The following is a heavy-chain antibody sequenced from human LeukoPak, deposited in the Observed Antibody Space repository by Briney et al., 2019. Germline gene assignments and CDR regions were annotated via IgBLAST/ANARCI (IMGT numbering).Heavy chain of an antibody. CDR2: ISGSSGYT. Sequence: GGSLRLSCAASGFTFSDYYMSWVRQAPGKGLEWVSYISGSSGYTKYADSVKGRFTISRDNAKNSLYLQVNSLRAEDTAVYYCARGTGTTAYFDYWGQGTPVTASS. V-gene: IGHV3-11*06. CDR3: ARGTGTTAYFDY. J-gene: IGHJ4*02. CDR1: GFTFSDYY. D-gene: IGHD1-1*01.